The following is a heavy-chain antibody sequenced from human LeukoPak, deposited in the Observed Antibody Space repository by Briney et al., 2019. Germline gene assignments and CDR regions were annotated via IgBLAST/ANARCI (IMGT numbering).Heavy chain of an antibody. CDR1: GFSFSSYA. Sequence: PGGSLRLSCAASGFSFSSYAMSWVRQAPGKGLEWVSAISGSGGSTYYADSVKGRFTISRDNSKNTLYLQMNSLRAEDTAVYYCEKVSPDYGDYYYYMDVWGKGTTVTISS. CDR2: ISGSGGST. D-gene: IGHD4-17*01. CDR3: EKVSPDYGDYYYYMDV. V-gene: IGHV3-23*01. J-gene: IGHJ6*03.